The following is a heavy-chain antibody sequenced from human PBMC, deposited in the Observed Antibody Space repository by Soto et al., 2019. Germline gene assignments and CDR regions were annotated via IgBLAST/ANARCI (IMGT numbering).Heavy chain of an antibody. CDR3: ARSPGQQFDP. V-gene: IGHV4-59*01. CDR1: SGSINNYF. Sequence: SETLSLTCTVSSGSINNYFWNWVRQPPGKGLEWIGYIYSTGGTQYNPSLESRVTISFDTSNNHFSLKLSSVTVADTAVYYCARSPGQQFDPWGQGTLVTVYS. D-gene: IGHD6-13*01. J-gene: IGHJ5*02. CDR2: IYSTGGT.